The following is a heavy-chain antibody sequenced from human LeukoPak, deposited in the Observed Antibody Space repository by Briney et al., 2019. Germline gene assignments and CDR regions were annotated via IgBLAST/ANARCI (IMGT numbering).Heavy chain of an antibody. D-gene: IGHD3-10*01. Sequence: SVKVSCKASGGTFSSYAISWVRQAPGQGLEWMGGIIPIFGTANYAQKFQGRVTITADESASTAYMELSSLRSEDTAVYYCARGYGYGSVSYYYYMDVWGKGTTVTVSS. J-gene: IGHJ6*03. CDR2: IIPIFGTA. CDR3: ARGYGYGSVSYYYYMDV. CDR1: GGTFSSYA. V-gene: IGHV1-69*13.